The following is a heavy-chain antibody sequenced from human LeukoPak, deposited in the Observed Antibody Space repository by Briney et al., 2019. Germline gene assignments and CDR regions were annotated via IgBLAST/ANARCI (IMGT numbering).Heavy chain of an antibody. CDR2: IYYSGST. D-gene: IGHD2-8*01. CDR1: GGSISSYY. CDR3: ARANRYCTNGVCSPTLDY. V-gene: IGHV4-59*01. J-gene: IGHJ4*02. Sequence: SETLSLACTVSGGSISSYYWSWIRQPPGKGLEWIGYIYYSGSTNYNPSLKSRVTISVDTSKNQFSLRLSSVTAADTAVYYCARANRYCTNGVCSPTLDYWGQGTLVTVSS.